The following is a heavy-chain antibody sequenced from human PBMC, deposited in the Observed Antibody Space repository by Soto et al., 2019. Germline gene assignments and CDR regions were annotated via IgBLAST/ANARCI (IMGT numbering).Heavy chain of an antibody. V-gene: IGHV1-69*12. CDR2: IISIFSTA. J-gene: IGHJ6*02. Sequence: QVQLVQSGAEVKKPGSSVKVSCKASGGTFSSYAISWVRQAPGQGLEWMGGIISIFSTADYAQKFQGRVTITADESTSTAYMALGTLRAEDTAVYYCARPPPHYYYYGMDVWGQGTTVTVSS. CDR3: ARPPPHYYYYGMDV. CDR1: GGTFSSYA.